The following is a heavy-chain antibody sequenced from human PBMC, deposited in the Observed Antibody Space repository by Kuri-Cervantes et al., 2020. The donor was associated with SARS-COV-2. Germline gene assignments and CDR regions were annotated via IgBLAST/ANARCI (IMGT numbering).Heavy chain of an antibody. CDR3: AVPKGNDYYGSGSYDY. J-gene: IGHJ4*02. Sequence: LSLTCAASGLTFSSYDMSWVRQAPGKGLEWVSSISSSSSYIYYADSVKGRFTISRDNAKNSLYLQMNSLRAEDTAVYYCAVPKGNDYYGSGSYDYWGQGTLVTVSS. V-gene: IGHV3-21*01. CDR2: ISSSSSYI. D-gene: IGHD3-10*01. CDR1: GLTFSSYD.